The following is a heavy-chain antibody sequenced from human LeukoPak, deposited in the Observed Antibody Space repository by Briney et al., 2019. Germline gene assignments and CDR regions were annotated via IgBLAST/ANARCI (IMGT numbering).Heavy chain of an antibody. CDR1: GFTFGDYA. V-gene: IGHV3-49*04. J-gene: IGHJ5*02. Sequence: PGGSLRLSCTASGFTFGDYAMSWVRQAPGKGLEWVGFIRSKAYGGTTGYAASVKGRFTISRDDSKSIAYLQMNSLKTEDTAVYYCTRCITMVRGVRWFDPWAREPWSPSPQ. D-gene: IGHD3-10*01. CDR2: IRSKAYGGTT. CDR3: TRCITMVRGVRWFDP.